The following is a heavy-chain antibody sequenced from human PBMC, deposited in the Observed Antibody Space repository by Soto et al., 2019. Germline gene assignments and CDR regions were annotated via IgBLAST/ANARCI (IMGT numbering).Heavy chain of an antibody. CDR1: GYTFTSHY. Sequence: ASVKVSCKASGYTFTSHYMHWVLQAPGQGLEWMGIINPSGGSTSYAQKFQGRVTRTRDTSTSTVYMELSSLRSEDTAVYYCARESITMTTPSMDVWGQGTTVTVSS. J-gene: IGHJ6*02. CDR2: INPSGGST. D-gene: IGHD3-22*01. CDR3: ARESITMTTPSMDV. V-gene: IGHV1-46*01.